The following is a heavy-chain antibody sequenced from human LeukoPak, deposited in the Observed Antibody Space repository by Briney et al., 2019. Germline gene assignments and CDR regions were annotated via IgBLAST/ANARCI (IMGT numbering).Heavy chain of an antibody. CDR2: TSFDGTNK. D-gene: IGHD6-13*01. V-gene: IGHV3-30-3*01. CDR1: GFTFSSYA. Sequence: PGGSLRLSCAASGFTFSSYAMHWVRQAPGKGLEWVAITSFDGTNKYYTDSVKGRFTISRDNSKNTLYLQMNSLRAEDTAVYYCAKDLYMYISWGQGTLVTVSS. CDR3: AKDLYMYIS. J-gene: IGHJ4*02.